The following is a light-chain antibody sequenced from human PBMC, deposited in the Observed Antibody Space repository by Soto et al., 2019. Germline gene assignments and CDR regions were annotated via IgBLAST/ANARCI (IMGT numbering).Light chain of an antibody. CDR2: EVS. CDR1: IRDVGGFNY. J-gene: IGLJ2*01. CDR3: SSYTTTATLVV. Sequence: QPVLTQPASVSGSPGQSITISCTGSIRDVGGFNYVSWYQQHPGKAPKLIIYEVSSWPSGVSHRFSGAKSGNTASLTISGLQAEDEADYYCSSYTTTATLVVFGGGTKVTVL. V-gene: IGLV2-14*01.